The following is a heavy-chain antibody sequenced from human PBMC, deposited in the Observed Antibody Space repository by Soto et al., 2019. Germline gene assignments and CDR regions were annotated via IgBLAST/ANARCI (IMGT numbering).Heavy chain of an antibody. CDR3: ARGSYYDSSGYYGP. D-gene: IGHD3-22*01. CDR1: GGSFSGYY. CDR2: IDQSGST. J-gene: IGHJ5*02. Sequence: SETLSLTCAVYGGSFSGYYWNWLRQPPGEGLEWIGKIDQSGSTNYNPSLKSRVTISVDTSKNQFSLKLSSVTAADTAVYYCARGSYYDSSGYYGPWGQGTLVTVSS. V-gene: IGHV4-34*09.